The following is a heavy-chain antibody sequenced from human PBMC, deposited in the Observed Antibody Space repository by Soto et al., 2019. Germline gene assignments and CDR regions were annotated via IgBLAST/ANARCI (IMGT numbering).Heavy chain of an antibody. CDR1: GGTFSSYA. CDR3: ERVAVIPPYYFDY. D-gene: IGHD3-22*01. CDR2: IIPIFGTA. V-gene: IGHV1-69*12. J-gene: IGHJ4*02. Sequence: QVQLVQSGAEVKKPGSSVKVSCKASGGTFSSYAISWVRQAPGQGLEWMGGIIPIFGTANYAQKFQGRVTITADESTSTDYMELRSLRSEDAAVYYCERVAVIPPYYFDYWGQGTLVTVSS.